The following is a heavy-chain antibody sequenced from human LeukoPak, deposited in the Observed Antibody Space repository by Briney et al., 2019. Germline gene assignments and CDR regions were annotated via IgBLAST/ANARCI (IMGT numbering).Heavy chain of an antibody. CDR1: GLTFSSYD. V-gene: IGHV3-13*01. J-gene: IGHJ6*03. CDR2: IGTAGDT. CDR3: ARGRPYYYYMDV. Sequence: PGGSLRLSCAASGLTFSSYDMHWVRQATGKGLEWVSAIGTAGDTYYPGSVKGRSTISRENAKNSLYLQMNSLRAGDTAVYYCARGRPYYYYMDVWGKGTTVTVSS.